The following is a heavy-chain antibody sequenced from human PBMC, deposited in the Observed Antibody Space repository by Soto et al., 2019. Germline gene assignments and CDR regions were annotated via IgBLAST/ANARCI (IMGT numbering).Heavy chain of an antibody. D-gene: IGHD1-26*01. CDR2: IYYSGST. CDR3: ARASIVGADYFDY. CDR1: GGSVSSGSYY. Sequence: QVQLQESGPGLVKPSETLSLTCTVSGGSVSSGSYYCSWIRQPPGKGLEWIGYIYYSGSTNYNPSLKSRVTISVDTSKNQFSLKLSSVTAADTAVYYCARASIVGADYFDYWGQGTLVTVSS. V-gene: IGHV4-61*01. J-gene: IGHJ4*02.